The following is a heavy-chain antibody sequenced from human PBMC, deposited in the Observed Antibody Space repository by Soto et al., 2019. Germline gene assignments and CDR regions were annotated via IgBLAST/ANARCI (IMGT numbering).Heavy chain of an antibody. CDR3: TTEEIPLWFGVPGIDY. CDR2: IKSKTDGGTT. J-gene: IGHJ4*02. CDR1: GFTFSNAW. Sequence: PGGSLRLSCAASGFTFSNAWMSWVRQAPGKGLEWVGRIKSKTDGGTTDYAAPVKGRFTISRDDSKSTLYLQMNSLKTEDTAVYYCTTEEIPLWFGVPGIDYWGQGTLVTVSS. D-gene: IGHD3-10*01. V-gene: IGHV3-15*01.